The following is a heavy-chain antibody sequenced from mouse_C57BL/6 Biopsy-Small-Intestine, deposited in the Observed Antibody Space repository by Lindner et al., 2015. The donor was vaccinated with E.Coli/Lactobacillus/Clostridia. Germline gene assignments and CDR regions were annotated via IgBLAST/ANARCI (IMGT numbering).Heavy chain of an antibody. CDR1: GYTFTNYG. CDR2: ISPYSGNT. CDR3: ARTPYSGKVAPAYYNYMDV. D-gene: IGHD1-1*01. J-gene: IGHJ1*03. Sequence: SVKVSCKASGYTFTNYGINWVRQAPGQGLEWMGWISPYSGNTNYAQKFQGRVTMTTDTSTSTAYMELRSLRADDTAVYYCARTPYSGKVAPAYYNYMDVWGRGTTVTVSS. V-gene: IGHV1-7*01.